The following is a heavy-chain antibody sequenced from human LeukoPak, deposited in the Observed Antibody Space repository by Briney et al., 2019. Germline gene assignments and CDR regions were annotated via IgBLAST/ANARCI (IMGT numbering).Heavy chain of an antibody. D-gene: IGHD3-10*01. CDR3: AKQTMVRGVMPQFDY. J-gene: IGHJ4*02. V-gene: IGHV3-23*01. Sequence: QAGGSLRLSCAASGFTFSSYGMSWVRQAPGKGLEWVSAISGSGGSTYYADSVKGRFTISRDNSKNTLYLQMNSLRAEDTAVYYCAKQTMVRGVMPQFDYWGQGTLVTVSS. CDR1: GFTFSSYG. CDR2: ISGSGGST.